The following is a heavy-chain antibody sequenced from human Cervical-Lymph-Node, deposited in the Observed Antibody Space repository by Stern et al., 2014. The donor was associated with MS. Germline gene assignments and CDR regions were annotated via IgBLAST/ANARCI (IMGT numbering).Heavy chain of an antibody. Sequence: VQLVESGGGVVQPGRSLRLSCAASGFTFSDYGMHWVRQAPGKGLEWVAVIWYDGSHQYYADSVKGRFTISRDNPKNTVYLQMSSLRAEDTAVYYCARPSEYISSWLLFTIHYALDVWGQGTTVTVSS. CDR2: IWYDGSHQ. D-gene: IGHD6-13*01. CDR1: GFTFSDYG. CDR3: ARPSEYISSWLLFTIHYALDV. J-gene: IGHJ6*02. V-gene: IGHV3-33*01.